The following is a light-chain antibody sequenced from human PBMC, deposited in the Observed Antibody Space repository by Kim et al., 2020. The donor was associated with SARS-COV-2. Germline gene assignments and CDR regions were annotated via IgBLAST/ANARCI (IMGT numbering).Light chain of an antibody. Sequence: DIQMTQSPSSLSASVGDRVTITCRASQGIGNDLGWYQQKPGKAPKRLIYAVSTLQSGVASRFSGGGSGTEFTLTISSLQPEDFATYYCLQHSNYPCTFGQGTKLEIK. V-gene: IGKV1-17*01. CDR3: LQHSNYPCT. CDR1: QGIGND. CDR2: AVS. J-gene: IGKJ2*02.